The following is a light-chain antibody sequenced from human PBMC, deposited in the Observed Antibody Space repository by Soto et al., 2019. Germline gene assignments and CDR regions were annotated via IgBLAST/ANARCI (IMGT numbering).Light chain of an antibody. CDR3: QQHSSSSPYS. J-gene: IGKJ2*03. Sequence: DVQMTQSPSTLSASVGDRVTITCRASQSISSWLAWYQQKPGKAPNLLIYKASTLGSGVPSRFSGGGSGTEFTHTSYSLQPDDLATYYCQQHSSSSPYSFGQGTKLEIK. V-gene: IGKV1-5*03. CDR2: KAS. CDR1: QSISSW.